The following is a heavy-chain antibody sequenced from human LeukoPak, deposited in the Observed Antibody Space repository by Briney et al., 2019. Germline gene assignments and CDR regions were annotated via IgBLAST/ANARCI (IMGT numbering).Heavy chain of an antibody. CDR1: GFTFSNYG. V-gene: IGHV3-30*02. CDR3: ARDQSSGYYQSFFDY. CDR2: IRYDGSNK. J-gene: IGHJ4*02. Sequence: GRSLRLSCAASGFTFSNYGMHWVRQAPGKGLEWVAFIRYDGSNKYYADSVKGRFTISRDNSKNTLYLQMNSLRAEDTAVYHCARDQSSGYYQSFFDYWGQGTLVTVSS. D-gene: IGHD3-22*01.